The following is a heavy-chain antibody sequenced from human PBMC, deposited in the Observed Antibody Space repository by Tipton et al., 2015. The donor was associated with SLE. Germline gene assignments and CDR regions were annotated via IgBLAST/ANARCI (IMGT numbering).Heavy chain of an antibody. D-gene: IGHD6-19*01. J-gene: IGHJ3*02. CDR3: ARDGPVDHDAFDI. Sequence: TLSLTCTVSGGSINYYWSWIRQPPGKGLEWIGYIYYSGSTNYNPSLKSRVTISVDTSKNQFSLKLSSVTAADTAVYYCARDGPVDHDAFDIWGQGTMVTVSS. CDR2: IYYSGST. V-gene: IGHV4-59*01. CDR1: GGSINYY.